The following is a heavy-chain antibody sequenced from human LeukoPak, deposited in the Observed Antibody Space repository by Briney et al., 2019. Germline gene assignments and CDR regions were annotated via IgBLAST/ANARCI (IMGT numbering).Heavy chain of an antibody. CDR3: ARGDYYDTRGVYY. J-gene: IGHJ4*02. V-gene: IGHV4-59*08. D-gene: IGHD3-22*01. CDR2: IYYTGST. Sequence: SETLSLTCTVSGASISSYYWSWIRQPPGKGLEGIGYIYYTGSTNYSPSLKSRVTISVDTSRNQISLKLSSVTAADTAAYYCARGDYYDTRGVYYWGQGTLVTVSS. CDR1: GASISSYY.